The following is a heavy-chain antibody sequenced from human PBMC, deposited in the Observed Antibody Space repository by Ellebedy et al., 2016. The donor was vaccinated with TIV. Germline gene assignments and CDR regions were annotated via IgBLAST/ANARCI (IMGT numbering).Heavy chain of an antibody. CDR1: GYSFTNYW. CDR3: ASAKYYGSGTYAHYLDY. CDR2: IYPGYSDT. V-gene: IGHV5-51*01. J-gene: IGHJ4*02. Sequence: GESLKISCKGSGYSFTNYWIGWVRQMPGKGVDWMGDIYPGYSDTRYSPSFQRQVTISSYKSISTAYLQWSSLKASDTAMYYCASAKYYGSGTYAHYLDYWGQGTLVTVSS. D-gene: IGHD3-10*01.